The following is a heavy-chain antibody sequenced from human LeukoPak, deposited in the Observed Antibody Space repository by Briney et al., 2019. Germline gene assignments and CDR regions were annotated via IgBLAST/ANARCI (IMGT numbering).Heavy chain of an antibody. D-gene: IGHD1-26*01. J-gene: IGHJ4*02. V-gene: IGHV4-30-4*08. CDR3: AREGMGANDY. Sequence: SETLSLTCTVSGGSVSGSYYWNWIRQPPGQGLEWIGYIYYSGSTYYNPSLKSRVTISVDTSKNQFSLKLSSVTAADTAVYYCAREGMGANDYWGQGTLVTVSS. CDR1: GGSVSGSYY. CDR2: IYYSGST.